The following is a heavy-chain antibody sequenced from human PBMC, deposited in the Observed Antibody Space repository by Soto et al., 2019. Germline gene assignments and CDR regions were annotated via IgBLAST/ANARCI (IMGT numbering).Heavy chain of an antibody. J-gene: IGHJ4*02. D-gene: IGHD1-1*01. Sequence: SGPTLVNPTQTLTLTCTFSGFSLSTTGVGVGWIRQPPGKALEWLALIYWDDDKRYSPSLKSRLTITKDTSNNQVVLTMTNMDPVDTATYYCAHLKWQQLGLDYWGQGTLVTVSS. CDR3: AHLKWQQLGLDY. CDR2: IYWDDDK. CDR1: GFSLSTTGVG. V-gene: IGHV2-5*02.